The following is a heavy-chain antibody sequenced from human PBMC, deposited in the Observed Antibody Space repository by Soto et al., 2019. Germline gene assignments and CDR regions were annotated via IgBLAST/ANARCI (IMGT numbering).Heavy chain of an antibody. Sequence: SETLSLTCTVSGGSISSGGYHWSWIRQHPGKGLEWIGYIYYSGSTYYNPSLKSRVTISVDTSKNQFSLKLSSVTAADTAVYYCAKNQPHCSSTSCYWNWFDPWGQGTLVTVSS. CDR1: GGSISSGGYH. J-gene: IGHJ5*02. D-gene: IGHD2-2*01. CDR3: AKNQPHCSSTSCYWNWFDP. V-gene: IGHV4-31*03. CDR2: IYYSGST.